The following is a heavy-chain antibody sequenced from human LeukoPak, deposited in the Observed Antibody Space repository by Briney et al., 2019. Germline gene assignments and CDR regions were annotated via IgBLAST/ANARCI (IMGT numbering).Heavy chain of an antibody. J-gene: IGHJ4*02. CDR1: RFTVSSNY. D-gene: IGHD6-19*01. V-gene: IGHV3-66*04. CDR2: IYSGGST. CDR3: ASQVAVAGTALDY. Sequence: GGSLRLSCVASRFTVSSNYMRWVRQAPGKGLEWVSVIYSGGSTSYADSVKGRFTISRDNSNNTLYLQMNSLRVEDTAVYYCASQVAVAGTALDYWGQGTLVTVSS.